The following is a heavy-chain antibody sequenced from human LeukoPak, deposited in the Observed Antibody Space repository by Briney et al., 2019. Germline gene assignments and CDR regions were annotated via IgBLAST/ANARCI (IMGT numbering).Heavy chain of an antibody. J-gene: IGHJ4*02. D-gene: IGHD1-26*01. Sequence: GGSLRLSCAASGFTFSSYAMSWVRQAPGKGLEWVSAISGSGGSTYYADSVKGRFTISRDNSEYTPYLQMNSLRAEDTAVYYCAKGDIKVGATNFDYWGQGTLVTVSS. CDR2: ISGSGGST. CDR1: GFTFSSYA. CDR3: AKGDIKVGATNFDY. V-gene: IGHV3-23*01.